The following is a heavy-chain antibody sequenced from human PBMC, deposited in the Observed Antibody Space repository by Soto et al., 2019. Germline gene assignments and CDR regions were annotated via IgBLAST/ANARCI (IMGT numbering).Heavy chain of an antibody. V-gene: IGHV4-31*03. D-gene: IGHD3-10*01. J-gene: IGHJ6*02. CDR1: GGSISSDDNY. CDR3: ARARMVRGIIYYYGMDV. Sequence: QVQLQESGPGLVKSSQTLSLTCTVSGGSISSDDNYWSWIRQHPGKDREGFGYIYYSGRTNYNPSLKSRVTISVDTSKNQFSLKLNSVTAADTAVYYCARARMVRGIIYYYGMDVWGQGTTVSVSS. CDR2: IYYSGRT.